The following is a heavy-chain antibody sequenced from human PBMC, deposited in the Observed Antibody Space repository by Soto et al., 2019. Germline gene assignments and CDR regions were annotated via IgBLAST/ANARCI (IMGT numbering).Heavy chain of an antibody. V-gene: IGHV1-3*01. J-gene: IGHJ4*01. Sequence: QVQLVQSGAEVKKPGASVKVSCKASGYTFTDYALHWVRQAPGQRLEWMGWINAGNGNTKCSQKFQGRVTITSDTSASTAYMELSSLKSEDTAVYYCARGDYYDIHYYWGHGTLVTVSA. CDR1: GYTFTDYA. CDR2: INAGNGNT. CDR3: ARGDYYDIHYY. D-gene: IGHD3-22*01.